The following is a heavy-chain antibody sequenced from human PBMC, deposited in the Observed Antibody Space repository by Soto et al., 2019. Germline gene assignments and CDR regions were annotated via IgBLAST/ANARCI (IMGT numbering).Heavy chain of an antibody. D-gene: IGHD3-10*01. V-gene: IGHV4-61*01. CDR1: GGSVSSGYYY. CDR2: VYYTGSA. Sequence: PSETLSLTCTVSGGSVSSGYYYWTWIRQPPGKGLDWIGSVYYTGSANYNPSLKSRVTLSVDTSKNQFSPKLTSVTTADTAVYYCVRDRGMVRGVRNYFYYGMDVWGQGTTVTVSS. J-gene: IGHJ6*02. CDR3: VRDRGMVRGVRNYFYYGMDV.